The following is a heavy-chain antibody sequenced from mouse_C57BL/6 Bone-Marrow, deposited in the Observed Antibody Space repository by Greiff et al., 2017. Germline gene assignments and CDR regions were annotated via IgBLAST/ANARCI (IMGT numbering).Heavy chain of an antibody. CDR3: ARDRGYDGYFDV. CDR1: GFTFSSYA. CDR2: ISDGGSYT. V-gene: IGHV5-4*01. Sequence: EVQRVESGGGLVKPGGSLKLSCAASGFTFSSYAMSWVRQTPEKRLEWVATISDGGSYTYYPDNVKGRFTISRDNAKNNLYLQMSHLKSEDTAMYYCARDRGYDGYFDVWGTGTTVTVSS. J-gene: IGHJ1*03. D-gene: IGHD2-2*01.